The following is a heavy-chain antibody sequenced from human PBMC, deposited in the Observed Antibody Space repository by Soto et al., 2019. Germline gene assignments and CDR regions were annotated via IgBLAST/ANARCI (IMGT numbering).Heavy chain of an antibody. Sequence: QVQLVESGGGVVQPGRSLRLSCAASGFTFSSYGMHWVRQAPGKGLEWVAVIWYDGSNKYYADSVKGRFTISSDNSKNTLYLQMNSLRAEDTAVYYCARANKGYCSGGSCYGWFDPWGQGTLVTVSS. D-gene: IGHD2-15*01. CDR1: GFTFSSYG. CDR2: IWYDGSNK. CDR3: ARANKGYCSGGSCYGWFDP. J-gene: IGHJ5*02. V-gene: IGHV3-33*01.